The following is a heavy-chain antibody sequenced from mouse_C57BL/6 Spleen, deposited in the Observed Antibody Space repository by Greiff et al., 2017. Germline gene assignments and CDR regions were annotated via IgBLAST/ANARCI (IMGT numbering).Heavy chain of an antibody. CDR3: ARRVTGTIGAMDY. Sequence: VQLQQSGAELVRPGTSVKMSCKASGYTFTNYWIGWAKQRPGHGLEWIGDIYPGGGYTNYNEKFKGKATLTADKSSSTAYMQFSSLTSEDSAIYYCARRVTGTIGAMDYWGQGTSVTVSS. CDR2: IYPGGGYT. J-gene: IGHJ4*01. V-gene: IGHV1-63*01. D-gene: IGHD4-1*01. CDR1: GYTFTNYW.